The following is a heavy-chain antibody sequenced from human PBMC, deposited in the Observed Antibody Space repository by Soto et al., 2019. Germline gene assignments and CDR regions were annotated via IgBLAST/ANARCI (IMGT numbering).Heavy chain of an antibody. CDR3: ARSLFVVVVAATGWRFDKPSWFDP. CDR2: ISSSSSYT. J-gene: IGHJ5*02. V-gene: IGHV3-11*06. Sequence: GGSLRLSCAASGFTFSDYYMSWIRQAPGKGLEWVSYISSSSSYTNYADSVKGRFTISRDNAKNSLYLQMNSLRAEDTAVYYCARSLFVVVVAATGWRFDKPSWFDPWGQGTLVTVSS. CDR1: GFTFSDYY. D-gene: IGHD2-15*01.